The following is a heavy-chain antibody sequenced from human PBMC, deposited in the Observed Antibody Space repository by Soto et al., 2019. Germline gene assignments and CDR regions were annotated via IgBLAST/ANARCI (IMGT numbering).Heavy chain of an antibody. CDR1: GGTFSSYA. J-gene: IGHJ6*02. V-gene: IGHV1-69*13. CDR2: IIPIFGTA. CDR3: ARPSEVPAAMRVYYYGMDV. Sequence: SVKVSCKASGGTFSSYAISWVRQAPGQGLEWMGGIIPIFGTANYAQKFQGRVTITADESTSTAYMELSSLRSEDTAVYYCARPSEVPAAMRVYYYGMDVWGQGTTVTVSS. D-gene: IGHD2-2*01.